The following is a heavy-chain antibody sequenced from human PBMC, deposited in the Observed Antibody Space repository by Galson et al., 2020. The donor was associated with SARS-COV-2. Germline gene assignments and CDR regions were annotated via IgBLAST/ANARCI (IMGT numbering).Heavy chain of an antibody. J-gene: IGHJ4*02. Sequence: SETLSLTCTVSGGSISSGTYYWSWIRQPAGKGLEWIGRIYTSGSTNYNPSLKSRVTISVDTSKNQFSLKLSSVTAADTAVYYCASQGYYDSSATGWGQGTLVTVSS. CDR1: GGSISSGTYY. CDR2: IYTSGST. V-gene: IGHV4-61*02. CDR3: ASQGYYDSSATG. D-gene: IGHD3-22*01.